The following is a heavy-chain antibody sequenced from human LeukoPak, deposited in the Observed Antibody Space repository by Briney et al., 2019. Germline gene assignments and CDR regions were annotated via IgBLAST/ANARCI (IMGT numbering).Heavy chain of an antibody. V-gene: IGHV3-23*01. Sequence: GGTLRLSCAASGVTFSSYAMSWVRQAPGKGLEWVSAISGSGSSTYYADSVKDRFTISRDNSMNTLYLQMNSLIAEDTAVYYCAKVMGGGGVYYYYGMDDWGQGTTVTVSS. CDR2: ISGSGSST. CDR1: GVTFSSYA. J-gene: IGHJ6*02. D-gene: IGHD2-15*01. CDR3: AKVMGGGGVYYYYGMDD.